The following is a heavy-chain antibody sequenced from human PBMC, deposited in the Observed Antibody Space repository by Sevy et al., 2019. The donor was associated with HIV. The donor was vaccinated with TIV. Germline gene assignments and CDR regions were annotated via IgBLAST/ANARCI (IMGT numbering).Heavy chain of an antibody. Sequence: GGSLRLSCAASGLSFTSNGMSWVRQAPGKGLEWVAGITSGGATYYADSVKGRFTVSRDSSKNTLYLQLINLRADDTAVFYCAGGDTPMITDLDYWGQGTLVTVSS. CDR3: AGGDTPMITDLDY. CDR1: GLSFTSNG. V-gene: IGHV3-23*01. CDR2: ITSGGAT. D-gene: IGHD3-16*01. J-gene: IGHJ4*02.